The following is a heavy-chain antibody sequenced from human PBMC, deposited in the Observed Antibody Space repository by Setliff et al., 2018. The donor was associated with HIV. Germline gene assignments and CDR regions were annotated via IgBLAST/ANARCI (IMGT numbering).Heavy chain of an antibody. CDR3: TRLAGGYADY. D-gene: IGHD5-12*01. J-gene: IGHJ4*02. Sequence: SETLSLTCTVSGDSITNNVYYWGWIRQPPGKGLEWIGSIYYSGSTYYNPSLKSRVTISVDTSKNQFSLKMSSVTAADTAVYYCTRLAGGYADYWGQGTLVTVSS. CDR2: IYYSGST. CDR1: GDSITNNVYY. V-gene: IGHV4-39*07.